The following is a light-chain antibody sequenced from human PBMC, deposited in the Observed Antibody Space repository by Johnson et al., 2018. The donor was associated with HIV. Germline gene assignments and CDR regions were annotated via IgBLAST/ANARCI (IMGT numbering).Light chain of an antibody. CDR2: DTN. J-gene: IGLJ1*01. V-gene: IGLV1-51*01. CDR1: SSNIGNNY. CDR3: GTWDISLSAGGV. Sequence: QSVLTQPPSVSAAPGQKVTISCSGSSSNIGNNYVSWYQQLPGTAPKLLIYDTNQRPSGIPDRFSGSKSGTSATLAITRLQTGDEADYYCGTWDISLSAGGVFGPGTKVTVI.